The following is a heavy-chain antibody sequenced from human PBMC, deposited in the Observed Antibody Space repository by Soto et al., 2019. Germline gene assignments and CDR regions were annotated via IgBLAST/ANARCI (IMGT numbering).Heavy chain of an antibody. V-gene: IGHV3-33*01. J-gene: IGHJ4*02. CDR2: IWYDGGNK. D-gene: IGHD6-19*01. CDR3: ARDSHVGSGWQLTADY. Sequence: PGGSLRLSCAASGFTFSSYGMHWVRQAPGKGLEWVAVIWYDGGNKYYAESVKGRFTISRDNSKNTLYLQMNNLRAEDTAVYYCARDSHVGSGWQLTADYWGQGTLVTVSS. CDR1: GFTFSSYG.